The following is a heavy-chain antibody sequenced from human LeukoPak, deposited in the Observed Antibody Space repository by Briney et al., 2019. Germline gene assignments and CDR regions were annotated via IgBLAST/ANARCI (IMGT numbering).Heavy chain of an antibody. CDR1: GFTFSSYW. CDR3: ARDHILWFGELFDY. Sequence: PGGSLRLSCAASGFTFSSYWMSWVRQAPGKGLEWVANIKQDGSEKYYVDSVKGRFTISRDNAKNSLYLQMNSLGAEDTAVCYCARDHILWFGELFDYWGQGTLVTVSS. D-gene: IGHD3-10*01. CDR2: IKQDGSEK. J-gene: IGHJ4*02. V-gene: IGHV3-7*04.